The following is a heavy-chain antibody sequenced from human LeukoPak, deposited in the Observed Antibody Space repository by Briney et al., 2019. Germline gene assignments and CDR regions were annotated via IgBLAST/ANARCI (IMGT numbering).Heavy chain of an antibody. V-gene: IGHV4-34*01. Sequence: PSETLSLTCTVSGGSISNYYWGWIRQPPGEGLEWIGEIDHSGSTSYNPSLKSRVTISVDTSKNQFSLKLSSVTAADTALYYCARRVHYGDYFDYWGQGTLVTVSS. J-gene: IGHJ4*02. D-gene: IGHD4-17*01. CDR3: ARRVHYGDYFDY. CDR1: GGSISNYY. CDR2: IDHSGST.